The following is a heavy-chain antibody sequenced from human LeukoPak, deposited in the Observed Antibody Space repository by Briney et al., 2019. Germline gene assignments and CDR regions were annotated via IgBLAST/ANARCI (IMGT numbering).Heavy chain of an antibody. Sequence: PGGSLRLSCMVSGIIFSDSYMGWIRQAPGKGLEWISYISNSGSATYYADSVKGRFTISRDNTKNLVFLQMNSLTVEDTAVYYCARDPPKGNFDFWGQGTLVTVSS. J-gene: IGHJ4*02. CDR3: ARDPPKGNFDF. CDR2: ISNSGSAT. V-gene: IGHV3-11*01. CDR1: GIIFSDSY.